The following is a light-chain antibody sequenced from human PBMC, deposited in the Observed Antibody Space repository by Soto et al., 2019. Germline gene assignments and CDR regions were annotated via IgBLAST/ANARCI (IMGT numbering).Light chain of an antibody. CDR3: QGPNSCPSA. CDR1: QGISSY. J-gene: IGKJ3*01. Sequence: IQLTQSPSFLSASVGARVTITCRASQGISSYLAWYQQKPGKAPMRLIYDASSLQGGVPTRFIRRRSETDFALKISGRQPEDFVSYYCQGPNSCPSAFDPVTNVDI. V-gene: IGKV1-9*01. CDR2: DAS.